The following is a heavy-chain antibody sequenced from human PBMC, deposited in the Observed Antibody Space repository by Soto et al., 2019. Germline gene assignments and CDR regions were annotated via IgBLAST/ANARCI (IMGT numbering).Heavy chain of an antibody. J-gene: IGHJ5*02. V-gene: IGHV4-39*01. CDR3: ARHPRITGRGVGFDP. D-gene: IGHD6-6*01. CDR1: GGSISGSSYF. Sequence: SETLSLTCTVSGGSISGSSYFWDWVRQSPEKGLEWVGSIYYTGSTFYNPSLKSRVTMSVDTSTNHFSLKVISVTAADTAVYFCARHPRITGRGVGFDPWGQGTLVTVSS. CDR2: IYYTGST.